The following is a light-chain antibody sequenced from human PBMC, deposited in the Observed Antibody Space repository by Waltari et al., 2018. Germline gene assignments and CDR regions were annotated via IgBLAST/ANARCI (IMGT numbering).Light chain of an antibody. CDR1: QSLLDSSNNKNY. J-gene: IGKJ1*01. CDR3: QQYNNWPPWT. V-gene: IGKV4-1*01. CDR2: WAS. Sequence: DIVMTQSPDSLAVSLGERATINCKSSQSLLDSSNNKNYLTWYQQKPGQPPKLLIYWASTRESGVPDRFSGSGSGTDFTLTISSLQAEDVAVYYCQQYNNWPPWTFGQGTKVEIK.